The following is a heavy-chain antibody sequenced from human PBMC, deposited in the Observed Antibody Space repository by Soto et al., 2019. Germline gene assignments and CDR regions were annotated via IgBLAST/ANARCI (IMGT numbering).Heavy chain of an antibody. D-gene: IGHD6-19*01. J-gene: IGHJ3*02. Sequence: GGSLRLSCAASGFTFSSYEMNWVRQAPGKGLEWVSYISSSGSTIYYADSVKGRFTISRDNAKNSLYLQMNSLRAEDTAVYYCAGVNPPRYSSGSVPSLNDAFDIWGQGTMVTVSS. CDR3: AGVNPPRYSSGSVPSLNDAFDI. CDR1: GFTFSSYE. CDR2: ISSSGSTI. V-gene: IGHV3-48*03.